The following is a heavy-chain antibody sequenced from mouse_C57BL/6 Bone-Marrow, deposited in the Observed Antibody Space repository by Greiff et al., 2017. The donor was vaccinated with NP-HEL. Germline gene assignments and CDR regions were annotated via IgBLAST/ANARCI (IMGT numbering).Heavy chain of an antibody. CDR1: GYSITSDY. CDR3: ARSPLYGYDAMDY. D-gene: IGHD1-1*02. CDR2: ISYSGST. V-gene: IGHV3-8*01. J-gene: IGHJ4*01. Sequence: EVKLVESGPGLAKPSQTLSLTCSVTGYSITSDYWNWIRKFPGNKLEYMGYISYSGSTYYNPSLKSRISITRDTSKNQYYLQLNSVTTEDTATYYCARSPLYGYDAMDYWGQGTSVTVSS.